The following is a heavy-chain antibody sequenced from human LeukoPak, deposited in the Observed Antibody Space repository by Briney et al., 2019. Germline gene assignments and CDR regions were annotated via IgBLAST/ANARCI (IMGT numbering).Heavy chain of an antibody. CDR1: GGSISGFY. CDR2: IYYSGSA. V-gene: IGHV4-59*01. Sequence: SQTLSLTCTVSGGSISGFYWGWIRQPPGKGLEWIGFIYYSGSANYNPSLKSRVTMSVDMSKNHFSLKLSSVTAADTAFYYCARDRDSSGWFDYWGQGALVTVSS. D-gene: IGHD6-19*01. CDR3: ARDRDSSGWFDY. J-gene: IGHJ4*02.